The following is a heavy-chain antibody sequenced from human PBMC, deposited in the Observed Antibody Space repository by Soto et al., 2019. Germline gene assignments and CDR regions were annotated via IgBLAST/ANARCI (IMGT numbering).Heavy chain of an antibody. Sequence: SETLSLTCTVSGASLSPYYWSWIRQAPGKGLEWIGYIHYSGNTKYNPSLESRVTILVDTSKNEFSLKLTSVTAADTASYFCARTNYYGNNWYFSKWGPGTLVTVSS. J-gene: IGHJ4*02. D-gene: IGHD6-13*01. V-gene: IGHV4-59*08. CDR3: ARTNYYGNNWYFSK. CDR1: GASLSPYY. CDR2: IHYSGNT.